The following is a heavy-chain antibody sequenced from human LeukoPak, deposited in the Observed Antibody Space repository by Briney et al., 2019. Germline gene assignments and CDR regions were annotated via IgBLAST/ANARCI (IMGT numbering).Heavy chain of an antibody. CDR3: AGHGGDPYYYGMDV. CDR1: GGSISRYY. Sequence: PSETLSLTCTVSGGSISRYYWSWIRRPPGKGLEWIGYIDDSGNTNYNPSLKSQVTISVDKSKNQFSLKLSSVTAADTAVYYCAGHGGDPYYYGMDVWGQGTTVTVSS. D-gene: IGHD3-10*01. V-gene: IGHV4-59*12. J-gene: IGHJ6*02. CDR2: IDDSGNT.